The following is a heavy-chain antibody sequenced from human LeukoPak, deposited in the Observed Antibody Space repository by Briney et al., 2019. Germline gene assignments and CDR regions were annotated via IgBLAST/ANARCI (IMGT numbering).Heavy chain of an antibody. Sequence: SETLSLTCTVSGGSVSSGSYYWSWIRQPPGKGLEWIGYIYYSGSTNYNPSLKSRFTISVDTSKNQFSLKLSSVTAADTAVYYCARVGSYYDAFDIWGRGTMVTVSS. CDR2: IYYSGST. CDR1: GGSVSSGSYY. V-gene: IGHV4-61*01. D-gene: IGHD2-8*01. CDR3: ARVGSYYDAFDI. J-gene: IGHJ3*02.